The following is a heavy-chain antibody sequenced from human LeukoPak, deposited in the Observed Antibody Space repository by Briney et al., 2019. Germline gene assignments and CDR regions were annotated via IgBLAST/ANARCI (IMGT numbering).Heavy chain of an antibody. J-gene: IGHJ5*02. D-gene: IGHD6-13*01. V-gene: IGHV4-31*03. CDR2: ISYSGTT. CDR1: GASISSGVYY. CDR3: ARDRVAAWGWFDP. Sequence: SETLSLTCTVSGASISSGVYYWNWIRQLPGKGLEWIGFISYSGTTYYNPSLKSRLTISVDTSKYQFSLKLSSVTAADTAVYYCARDRVAAWGWFDPWGQGALVTVSS.